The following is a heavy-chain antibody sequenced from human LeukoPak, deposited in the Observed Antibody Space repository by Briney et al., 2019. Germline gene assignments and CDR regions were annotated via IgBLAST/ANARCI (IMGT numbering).Heavy chain of an antibody. V-gene: IGHV3-21*01. J-gene: IGHJ4*02. CDR3: ARDLPLASF. Sequence: GGSLRLSCAASGFTFSNSGMNWVRQAPGKGLEWVSSISSSSRYIYYADSVKGRFTISRDSAKNSLYLQMNSLRAEDTAVYYCARDLPLASFWGQGTLVTVSS. CDR1: GFTFSNSG. CDR2: ISSSSRYI.